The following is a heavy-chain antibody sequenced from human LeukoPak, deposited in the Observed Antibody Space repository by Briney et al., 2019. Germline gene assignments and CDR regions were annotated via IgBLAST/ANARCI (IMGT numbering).Heavy chain of an antibody. CDR3: ARTTGGYGGGNDY. CDR1: AGSITNYY. Sequence: PSETLSLTCTVSAGSITNYYWSWIRQPPGKGLEWIGYIYYTGSTNYNPSLKSRVTISVDTSKNQFSLKLSSVTAADTAVYYCARTTGGYGGGNDYWGQGTLVTVSS. J-gene: IGHJ4*02. V-gene: IGHV4-59*01. D-gene: IGHD5-12*01. CDR2: IYYTGST.